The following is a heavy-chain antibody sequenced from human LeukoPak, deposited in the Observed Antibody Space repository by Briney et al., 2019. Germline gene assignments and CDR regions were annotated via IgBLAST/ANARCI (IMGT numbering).Heavy chain of an antibody. D-gene: IGHD5-24*01. Sequence: ASVKVSCKASNFTFTTYGFTWVRQAPGQGLEWMGWISAYNGNADYAQKFQGRVTMTTDTSTSTAYMELRSLRSDDTAVYYCARDREGYQLLQAALFDPWGQGTLVTVSS. V-gene: IGHV1-18*01. CDR1: NFTFTTYG. CDR3: ARDREGYQLLQAALFDP. J-gene: IGHJ5*02. CDR2: ISAYNGNA.